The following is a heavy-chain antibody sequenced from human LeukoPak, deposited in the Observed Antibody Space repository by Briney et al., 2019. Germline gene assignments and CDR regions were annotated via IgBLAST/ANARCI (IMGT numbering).Heavy chain of an antibody. D-gene: IGHD4-17*01. V-gene: IGHV3-74*01. CDR1: GFTFSIYW. CDR2: INSDGSST. CDR3: ARHDYGDDALDY. J-gene: IGHJ4*02. Sequence: PGGSLRLSCAASGFTFSIYWMHWVRQTPGKRLVWVSHINSDGSSTSYADSVRGRFTISRDNAKNTLYLQMNSLRAEDTAVYFCARHDYGDDALDYWGQGTLVTVSS.